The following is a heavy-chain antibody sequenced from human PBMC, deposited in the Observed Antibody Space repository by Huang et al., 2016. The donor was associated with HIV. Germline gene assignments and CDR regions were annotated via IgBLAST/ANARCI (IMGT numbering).Heavy chain of an antibody. D-gene: IGHD2-8*02. CDR3: ARHRSSGGVEEAFDI. V-gene: IGHV3-74*03. J-gene: IGHJ3*02. CDR1: GFTFGSSW. CDR2: INNDGSIT. Sequence: EVQLVESGGGLVQPGGSLRLVCAASGFTFGSSWMHWVRQAPGKVLVWPSRINNDGSITTYADSVKGRITISRDNARNTMYLQMTTLSAGDTAVYYCARHRSSGGVEEAFDIWGPGTLVTVAS.